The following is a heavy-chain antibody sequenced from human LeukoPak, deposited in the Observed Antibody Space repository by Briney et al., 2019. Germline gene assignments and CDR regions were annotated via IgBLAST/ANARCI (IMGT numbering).Heavy chain of an antibody. V-gene: IGHV1-46*01. CDR3: ARDQEGFDY. CDR1: GYTFTSSY. CDR2: IYPRDGST. J-gene: IGHJ4*02. Sequence: ASVKVSCKASGYTFTSSYIHWVRQASGQGLEWMGMIYPRDGSTSYAQKFQGRVTVTRDTSTSTVHMELSGLRSEDTAVYYCARDQEGFDYWGQGTLVTVSS.